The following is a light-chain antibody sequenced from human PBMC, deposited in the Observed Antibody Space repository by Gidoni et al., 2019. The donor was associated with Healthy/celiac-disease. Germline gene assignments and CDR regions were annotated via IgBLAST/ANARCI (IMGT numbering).Light chain of an antibody. CDR3: MQALQTPYT. J-gene: IGKJ2*01. Sequence: ESVMTQSPLYLPVTPGEPASISCRSSQSLLHSNGYNYLDWYLQKPGQSPQLLIYLGSNRASGVPDRFSGSGSGTDFTLKISRVEAEDVGVYYCMQALQTPYTFGQGTKLEIK. V-gene: IGKV2-28*01. CDR2: LGS. CDR1: QSLLHSNGYNY.